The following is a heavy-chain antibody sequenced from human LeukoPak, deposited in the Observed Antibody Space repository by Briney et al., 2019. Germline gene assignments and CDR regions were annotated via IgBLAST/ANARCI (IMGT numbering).Heavy chain of an antibody. D-gene: IGHD3-10*01. Sequence: SQTLSLTCAISGDRVSSNSATWNWIRQSPSRGLEWLGRTYYRSKWYKYYAVSVKGRITINPDTSKNQFSLQLNSVTPEDTAVYYCATSGTRGVINGHWGQGTLVTVSS. J-gene: IGHJ4*02. CDR1: GDRVSSNSAT. V-gene: IGHV6-1*01. CDR2: TYYRSKWYK. CDR3: ATSGTRGVINGH.